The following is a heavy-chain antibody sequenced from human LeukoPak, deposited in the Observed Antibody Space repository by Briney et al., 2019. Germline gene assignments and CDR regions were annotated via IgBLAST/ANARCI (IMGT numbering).Heavy chain of an antibody. V-gene: IGHV1-8*01. D-gene: IGHD1/OR15-1a*01. J-gene: IGHJ3*02. CDR1: GYTFTSYD. Sequence: ASVKVSCKASGYTFTSYDINWVRQATGQGLEWMGWVNPNSGDTGYAQKFQGRVTMTRNTSISTAYMELSSLRSDDTAVYYCARDTGITGTPDAFDIWGQGTMVTVSS. CDR2: VNPNSGDT. CDR3: ARDTGITGTPDAFDI.